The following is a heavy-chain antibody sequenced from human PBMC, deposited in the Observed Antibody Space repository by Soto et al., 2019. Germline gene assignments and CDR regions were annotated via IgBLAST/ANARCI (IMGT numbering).Heavy chain of an antibody. Sequence: EVPLVESGGGLVQPGGSLRLSCGASGFTVSSSYMGWVRQAPGKGLEWVSSIYTGVNTYYADSVRGRFTISTENSKDTFYLQMNSLRVDDTAMYYCARHVGSYWYFDLWGRGTLVTVSS. J-gene: IGHJ2*01. CDR3: ARHVGSYWYFDL. CDR1: GFTVSSSY. D-gene: IGHD1-26*01. V-gene: IGHV3-66*04. CDR2: IYTGVNT.